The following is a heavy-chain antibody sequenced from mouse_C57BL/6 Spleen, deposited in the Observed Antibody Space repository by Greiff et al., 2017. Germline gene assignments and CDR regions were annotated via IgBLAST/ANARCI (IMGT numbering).Heavy chain of an antibody. J-gene: IGHJ3*01. D-gene: IGHD3-1*01. CDR2: IYPSDSAT. Sequence: QVQLQQPGAELVRPGSSVTLSCKASGYTFTSYWMDWVKQRPGQGLEWIGNIYPSDSATHYNQKFKDKATLTVDKSSSTAYMQLSSLTSEDSAVYYCARSGYQGFAYWGQGTLVTVSA. CDR1: GYTFTSYW. V-gene: IGHV1-61*01. CDR3: ARSGYQGFAY.